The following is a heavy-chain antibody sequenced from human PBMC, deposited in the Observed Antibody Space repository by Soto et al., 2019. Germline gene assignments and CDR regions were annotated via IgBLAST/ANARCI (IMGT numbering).Heavy chain of an antibody. CDR1: GYTFTSYA. Sequence: QVQLVQSGAEVKKPGASVKVSCKTSGYTFTSYAVHWARQAPGQRLEWMGWINAGIGNTEYSQKFQGRVTFTRDTSASTAHMELSSLRSEDTAVYYCVAVDYGDYWGQGTLVTVSS. J-gene: IGHJ4*02. CDR2: INAGIGNT. V-gene: IGHV1-3*01. CDR3: VAVDYGDY. D-gene: IGHD6-19*01.